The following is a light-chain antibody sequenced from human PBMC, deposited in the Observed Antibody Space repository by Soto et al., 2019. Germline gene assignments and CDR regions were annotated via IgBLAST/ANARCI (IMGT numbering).Light chain of an antibody. CDR2: EVS. V-gene: IGLV2-18*03. CDR3: SSYTSSSPVV. J-gene: IGLJ2*01. Sequence: QSALTQPPSVSGSPGQSVTISCTGTSSDVGNYNRVSWYQQPPGTAPKLMIYEVSKRPSGVPDRFSGSKSGNTASLTTSGLQAEDEADYYCSSYTSSSPVVFGGGTKLTVL. CDR1: SSDVGNYNR.